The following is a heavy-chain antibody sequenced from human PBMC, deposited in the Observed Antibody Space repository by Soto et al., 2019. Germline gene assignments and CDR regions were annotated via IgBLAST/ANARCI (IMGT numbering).Heavy chain of an antibody. D-gene: IGHD6-19*01. CDR3: AKDRGGTGWPFDH. Sequence: EVQLVESGGGLVQPGGSLRLSCTPSGFTFGNFAMSWVRQAPGKGLEWVSSISAGGATTYYADSVKGRVTMSRDNSKNTLSLKMISLRAEDSAVYYCAKDRGGTGWPFDHWGQGTLVTVSS. V-gene: IGHV3-23*04. J-gene: IGHJ4*02. CDR1: GFTFGNFA. CDR2: ISAGGATT.